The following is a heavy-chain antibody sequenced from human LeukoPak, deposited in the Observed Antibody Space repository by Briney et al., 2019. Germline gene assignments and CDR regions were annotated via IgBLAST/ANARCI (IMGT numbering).Heavy chain of an antibody. CDR3: ARARRGYVRLDY. D-gene: IGHD5-12*01. V-gene: IGHV4-34*01. CDR1: GGSFSGYY. CDR2: INHSGST. J-gene: IGHJ4*02. Sequence: SETLSLTCAVSGGSFSGYYWTWIRQSPGKGLEWIGEINHSGSTNYNPSLTRRVTMSVDTSNNQFSLNLSAATAADTAVYYCARARRGYVRLDYWGQGTLVTVSS.